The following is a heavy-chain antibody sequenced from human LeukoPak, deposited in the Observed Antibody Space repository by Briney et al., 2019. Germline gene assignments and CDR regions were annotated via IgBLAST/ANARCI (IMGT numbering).Heavy chain of an antibody. J-gene: IGHJ4*02. V-gene: IGHV4-4*07. CDR3: ARDRYYYGSGSYPLDY. D-gene: IGHD3-10*01. CDR2: IYTSGST. Sequence: SETLSLTCTVSGGSISSYYWSWVRQPAGKGMEWVGSIYTSGSTNYNPSLKSGVTISVDTYKNKFSLKLSSVPAADPAVYYCARDRYYYGSGSYPLDYWGQGTLVTVSS. CDR1: GGSISSYY.